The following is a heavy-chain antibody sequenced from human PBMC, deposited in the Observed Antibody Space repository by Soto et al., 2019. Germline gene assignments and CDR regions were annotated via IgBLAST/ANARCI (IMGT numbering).Heavy chain of an antibody. Sequence: GESLKISCKGSGYSFVSYCLGLVRQMPGKGLEWMGIIYHGDSDTGYRTSFQGQVTISADKSITTIYLQRSSLKASDTAMYYCARTDGYESEYWGQGTLVTFSS. D-gene: IGHD5-12*01. CDR3: ARTDGYESEY. CDR1: GYSFVSYC. V-gene: IGHV5-51*01. CDR2: IYHGDSDT. J-gene: IGHJ4*02.